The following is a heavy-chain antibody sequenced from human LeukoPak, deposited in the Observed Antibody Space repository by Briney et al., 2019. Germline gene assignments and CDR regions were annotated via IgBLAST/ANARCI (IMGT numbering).Heavy chain of an antibody. CDR1: GYTFTSYD. CDR3: ARGPRSGWNDVWFDP. CDR2: MNPNSGNT. Sequence: ASVKVSCKASGYTFTSYDINWVRQATGQGLEWMGWMNPNSGNTGYAQKFQGRVTMTRNTSISTAYMELSGLRSEDTAVYYCARGPRSGWNDVWFDPWGQGTLVTVSS. D-gene: IGHD1-1*01. J-gene: IGHJ5*02. V-gene: IGHV1-8*01.